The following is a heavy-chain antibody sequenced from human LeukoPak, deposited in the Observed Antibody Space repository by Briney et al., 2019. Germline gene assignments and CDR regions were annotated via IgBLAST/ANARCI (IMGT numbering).Heavy chain of an antibody. J-gene: IGHJ6*03. D-gene: IGHD3-3*01. CDR3: ARVWSGYYYYYYYYMDV. V-gene: IGHV3-23*01. Sequence: GGSLRLSCAASGFTFSSYSMNWVRQAPGKGLEWVSAISGSGGSTYYADSVKGRFTISRDNSKNTLYLQMNSLRAEDTAVYYCARVWSGYYYYYYYYMDVWGKGTTVTVSS. CDR1: GFTFSSYS. CDR2: ISGSGGST.